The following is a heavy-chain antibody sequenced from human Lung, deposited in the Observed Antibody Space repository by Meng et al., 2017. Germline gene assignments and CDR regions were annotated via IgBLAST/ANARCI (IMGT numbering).Heavy chain of an antibody. D-gene: IGHD6-13*01. V-gene: IGHV1-2*06. CDR3: ARDEDISAAGKLFGDY. Sequence: QVQLVQSGAGVKKPGASVEVSCKASGYTFPDYWLHWVRRAPGQGLEWMGRINPKSGDTHYAQRFQGRVTMTGDTSISTAYMELSGLRSDDTAMYYCARDEDISAAGKLFGDYWGQGTLVTVSS. CDR1: GYTFPDYW. CDR2: INPKSGDT. J-gene: IGHJ4*02.